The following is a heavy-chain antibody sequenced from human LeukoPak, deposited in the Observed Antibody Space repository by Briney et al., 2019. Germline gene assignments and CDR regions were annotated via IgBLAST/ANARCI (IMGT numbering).Heavy chain of an antibody. CDR3: ARGRLRTTGTGWFDP. Sequence: SVRVSCKASGGTFSSYAISWVRQAPGQGLEWMGGIIPIFGTANYAQKFQGRVTITADESTSTAYMELSSLRSEDTAVYYCARGRLRTTGTGWFDPWGQGTLVTVSS. CDR1: GGTFSSYA. D-gene: IGHD1-1*01. J-gene: IGHJ5*02. V-gene: IGHV1-69*13. CDR2: IIPIFGTA.